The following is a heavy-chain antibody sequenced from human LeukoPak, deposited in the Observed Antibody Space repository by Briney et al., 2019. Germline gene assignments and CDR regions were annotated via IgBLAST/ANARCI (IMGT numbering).Heavy chain of an antibody. CDR3: ARDKYYYDTSGSNPVFDS. J-gene: IGHJ4*02. CDR2: IFISGIT. V-gene: IGHV4-61*02. Sequence: TLSLTCTVSGGSISSGSHYWSWIRQPAGQGLVWFGRIFISGITNYNPSLRSRVTISVDASKNQFSLRLSSVTAADTALYYCARDKYYYDTSGSNPVFDSWGQGTLVTVSS. CDR1: GGSISSGSHY. D-gene: IGHD3-22*01.